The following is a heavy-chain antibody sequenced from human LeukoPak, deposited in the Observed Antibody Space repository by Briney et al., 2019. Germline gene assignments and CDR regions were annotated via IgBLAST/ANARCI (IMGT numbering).Heavy chain of an antibody. CDR1: GGFISSCSYH. D-gene: IGHD3-22*01. CDR2: SYSCGST. Sequence: SETLSLTCTVSGGFISSCSYHWVWICQPPGMGLEWIFTSYSCGSTYYTPPFKSRVPILLDTSKNVSSLKLSPVTPAATAVYYCAADSSGCSQEATDYWGQGPLVTVSS. CDR3: AADSSGCSQEATDY. J-gene: IGHJ4*02. V-gene: IGHV4-39*07.